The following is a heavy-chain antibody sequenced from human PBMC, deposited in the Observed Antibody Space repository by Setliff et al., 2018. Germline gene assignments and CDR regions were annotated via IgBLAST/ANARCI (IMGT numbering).Heavy chain of an antibody. V-gene: IGHV4-61*02. D-gene: IGHD3-22*01. CDR2: IYTSGST. CDR3: ARHPHYDSSGYRDY. CDR1: GGSICSGSYY. J-gene: IGHJ4*02. Sequence: LSLTCTVSGGSICSGSYYWSWIRQPAGKGLEWIGRIYTSGSTNYNPSLKSRVTISVDTSKNQFSLKLSSVTAADTDVYYCARHPHYDSSGYRDYWGQGTLVTVSS.